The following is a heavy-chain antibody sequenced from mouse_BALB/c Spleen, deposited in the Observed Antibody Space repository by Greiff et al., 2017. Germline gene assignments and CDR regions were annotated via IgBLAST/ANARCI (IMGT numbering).Heavy chain of an antibody. CDR2: ISSGGSYT. Sequence: EVQRVESGGDLVKPGGSLKLSCAASGFTFSSYGMSWVRQTPDKRLEWVATISSGGSYTYYPDSVKGRFTISRDNAKNTLYLQMSSLKSEDTAMYYCARYRGDPAWFAYWGQGTLVTVSA. CDR1: GFTFSSYG. V-gene: IGHV5-6*01. CDR3: ARYRGDPAWFAY. D-gene: IGHD2-13*01. J-gene: IGHJ3*01.